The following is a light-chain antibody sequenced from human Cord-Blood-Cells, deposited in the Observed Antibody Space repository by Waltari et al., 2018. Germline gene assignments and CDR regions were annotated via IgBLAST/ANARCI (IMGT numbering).Light chain of an antibody. CDR1: SSDVGGYNY. CDR3: SSYTSSSTWV. Sequence: QSALTQPASVSGSPGQSITISRTGNSSDVGGYNYVSWYQQHPGKAPKLMIDDVSKRPAGVSNRFSGSKSGNTASLTISGLQAEDEADYYCSSYTSSSTWVFGGGTKLTVL. V-gene: IGLV2-14*01. J-gene: IGLJ3*02. CDR2: DVS.